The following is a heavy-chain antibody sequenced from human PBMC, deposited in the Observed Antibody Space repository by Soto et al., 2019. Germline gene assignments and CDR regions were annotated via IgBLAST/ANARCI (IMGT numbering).Heavy chain of an antibody. CDR3: ARPEYYYDSRGYYGY. CDR1: GFTFSSYS. CDR2: ISSSSSYI. J-gene: IGHJ4*02. V-gene: IGHV3-21*01. D-gene: IGHD3-22*01. Sequence: EVQLVESGGGLVKPGGSLRLSCAASGFTFSSYSMNWVRQAPGKGLEWVSSISSSSSYIYYADSVKGRFTISRDNAKNSLYLQMNSLRADDTGVYYCARPEYYYDSRGYYGYWGQGTLVTASS.